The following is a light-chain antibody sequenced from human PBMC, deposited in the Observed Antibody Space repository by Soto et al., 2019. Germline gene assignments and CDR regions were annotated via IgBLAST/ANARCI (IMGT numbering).Light chain of an antibody. V-gene: IGKV3-20*01. Sequence: DIVLTQSPGTLSLSPGARATLSCRASQALSHNYLAWCQQQPGHPPRLLIYGSSKRATGIPDRFSGSGSGTDFTPTISSLEPYDFGVYFCQQYSALPMTFGQGTLREIK. J-gene: IGKJ5*01. CDR3: QQYSALPMT. CDR2: GSS. CDR1: QALSHNY.